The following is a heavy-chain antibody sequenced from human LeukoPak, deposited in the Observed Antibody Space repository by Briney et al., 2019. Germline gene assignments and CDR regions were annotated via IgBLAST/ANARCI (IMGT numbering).Heavy chain of an antibody. Sequence: SETLSLTCTVSGGSISSGGYSWSWIRQHPGKGLEWIGYIYYSGSTYYNPSLKSRVTISVDTSKNQFSLKLSSVTAADTAVYYCARFVGYCSSTSCYDGWFDPWGQGTLVTVSS. CDR1: GGSISSGGYS. J-gene: IGHJ5*02. D-gene: IGHD2-2*01. CDR2: IYYSGST. CDR3: ARFVGYCSSTSCYDGWFDP. V-gene: IGHV4-31*03.